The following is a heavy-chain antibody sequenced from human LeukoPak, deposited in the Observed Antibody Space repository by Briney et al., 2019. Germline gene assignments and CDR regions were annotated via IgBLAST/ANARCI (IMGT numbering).Heavy chain of an antibody. J-gene: IGHJ4*02. CDR3: ARGLIAAAGTPSNDY. V-gene: IGHV4-34*01. D-gene: IGHD6-13*01. CDR1: GGSFSGYY. Sequence: PSETLSLTCAVYGGSFSGYYWSWIRQPQGKGLEWIGEINHSGSTNYNPSLKSRVTISVDTSKNQFSLKLSSVTAADTAVYYCARGLIAAAGTPSNDYWGQGTLVTVSS. CDR2: INHSGST.